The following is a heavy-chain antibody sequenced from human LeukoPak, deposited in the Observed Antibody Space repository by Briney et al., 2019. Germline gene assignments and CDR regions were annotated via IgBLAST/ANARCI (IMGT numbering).Heavy chain of an antibody. CDR1: GFTFSSYG. CDR2: ISYDGSNK. J-gene: IGHJ4*02. D-gene: IGHD2-15*01. V-gene: IGHV3-30*18. CDR3: AKDQGS. Sequence: GRSLRLSCAASGFTFSSYGMHWVRQAPGKGLEWVAVISYDGSNKYYADSVKGRFTISRDNPKNTLYLQMNSLRAEDTAVYYCAKDQGSWGQGTLVTVSS.